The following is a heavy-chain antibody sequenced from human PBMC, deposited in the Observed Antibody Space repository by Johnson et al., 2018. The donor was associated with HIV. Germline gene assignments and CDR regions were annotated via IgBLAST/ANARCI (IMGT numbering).Heavy chain of an antibody. Sequence: VQLVESGGGLVQPGRSLRLSCVASGFTFNSYAMHWVRQAPGKGLEWVAIISYDGTNQYYADSVKGRLTISRDRSKHTLYLQMNSLGAEDTAGSYWAGTGRGSSWYRGSGTDGFDIWGQGTMVTVSS. CDR1: GFTFNSYA. V-gene: IGHV3-30*04. J-gene: IGHJ3*02. D-gene: IGHD6-13*01. CDR3: AGTGRGSSWYRGSGTDGFDI. CDR2: ISYDGTNQ.